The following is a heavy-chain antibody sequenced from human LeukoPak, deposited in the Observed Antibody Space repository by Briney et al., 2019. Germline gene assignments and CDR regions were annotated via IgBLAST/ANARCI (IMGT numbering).Heavy chain of an antibody. V-gene: IGHV3-30-3*01. CDR2: MSYDGSSQ. D-gene: IGHD1-26*01. CDR1: GFTSSDYN. CDR3: ARVVGAPLYYFDS. Sequence: GGSLRLSCAASGFTSSDYNMHWVRQAPGKELEWVAVMSYDGSSQHYADSVKGRFTISRDNSKNTLFLQMNSLRAEDTALYYCARVVGAPLYYFDSWGQGTLVTVSS. J-gene: IGHJ4*02.